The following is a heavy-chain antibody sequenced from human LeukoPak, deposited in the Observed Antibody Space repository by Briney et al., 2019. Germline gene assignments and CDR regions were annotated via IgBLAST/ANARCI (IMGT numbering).Heavy chain of an antibody. V-gene: IGHV3-9*03. D-gene: IGHD2-2*01. Sequence: GRSLRLSCAASGFTFDDYAMHWVRHPPGKGLEWVSGISWNSGSIGYADSVKGRFTISRDSAKNSLYLLMNSLRPEDMALYYCAKAGCSSTSCRYDYYYMDVWGKGTTVTVSS. CDR2: ISWNSGSI. J-gene: IGHJ6*03. CDR1: GFTFDDYA. CDR3: AKAGCSSTSCRYDYYYMDV.